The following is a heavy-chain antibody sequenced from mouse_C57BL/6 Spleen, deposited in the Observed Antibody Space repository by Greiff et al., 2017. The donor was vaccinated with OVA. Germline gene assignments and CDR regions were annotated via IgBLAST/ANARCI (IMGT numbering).Heavy chain of an antibody. CDR1: GYAFSGYW. D-gene: IGHD1-1*01. J-gene: IGHJ2*01. V-gene: IGHV1-80*01. Sequence: QVQLQQSGAELVKPGASVKISCKASGYAFSGYWMNWVKQRPGKGLEWIGQIYPGDGDTNYNGKFKGKATLTADKSSSTAYMQLSSLTAADSAVYFSARSTTVVDYWGQGTTLTVSS. CDR3: ARSTTVVDY. CDR2: IYPGDGDT.